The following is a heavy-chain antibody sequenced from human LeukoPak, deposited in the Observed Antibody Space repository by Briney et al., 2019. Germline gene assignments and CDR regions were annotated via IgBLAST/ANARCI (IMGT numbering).Heavy chain of an antibody. V-gene: IGHV1-18*01. Sequence: ASVKVSCKASGYTFTSYGINWVRQAPGQGLEWVGWITAYNGDTNYAQGVQGRITLTADTSTGTAHMELRSLSYDDTAVYYCALARSGSVAGPSDYWGQGTLVTVSS. D-gene: IGHD3-22*01. J-gene: IGHJ4*02. CDR1: GYTFTSYG. CDR2: ITAYNGDT. CDR3: ALARSGSVAGPSDY.